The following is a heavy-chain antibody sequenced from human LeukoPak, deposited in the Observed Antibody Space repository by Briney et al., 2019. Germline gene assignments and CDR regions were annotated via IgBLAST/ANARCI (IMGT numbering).Heavy chain of an antibody. CDR3: ARRIGSSSSLS. Sequence: SETLSLTCTVSGGSISSSSYYWGWIRQPPGKGLEWIGSIYYSGSTYYNPSLKSRVTISVDTSKNQFSLKLSSVTAADTAVYYCARRIGSSSSLSWGQGTLVTVSS. D-gene: IGHD6-6*01. V-gene: IGHV4-39*07. CDR1: GGSISSSSYY. J-gene: IGHJ5*02. CDR2: IYYSGST.